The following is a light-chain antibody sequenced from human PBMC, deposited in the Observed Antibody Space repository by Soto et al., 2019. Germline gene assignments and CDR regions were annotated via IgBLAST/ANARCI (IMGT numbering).Light chain of an antibody. CDR2: GTS. CDR1: QSVSSRQ. J-gene: IGKJ5*01. Sequence: EIVLTQSPATLSVSPGERVTLSWRARQSVSSRQLAWYQQRLRQAPRLLIYGTSNRATGIPDRFSGSGSGTEFTLTISSLQSEDFAVYYGQQYNNWHPITFGPGTRLEIK. V-gene: IGKV3D-15*01. CDR3: QQYNNWHPIT.